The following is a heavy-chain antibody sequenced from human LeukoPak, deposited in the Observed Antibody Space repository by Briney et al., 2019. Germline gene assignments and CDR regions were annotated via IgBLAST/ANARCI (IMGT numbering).Heavy chain of an antibody. D-gene: IGHD2-2*02. J-gene: IGHJ3*02. Sequence: GASVKVSCXASGGTFSSYAISWVRQAPGQGLEWMGGIIPIFGTANYAQKFQGRVTITADESTSTAYMELSSLRSEDTAVYYCARDSVDIVVVPAAIRGAFDIWGQGTMATVSS. CDR2: IIPIFGTA. CDR1: GGTFSSYA. V-gene: IGHV1-69*13. CDR3: ARDSVDIVVVPAAIRGAFDI.